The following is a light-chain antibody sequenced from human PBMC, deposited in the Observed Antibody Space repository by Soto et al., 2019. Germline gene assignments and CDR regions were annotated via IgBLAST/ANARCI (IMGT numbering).Light chain of an antibody. CDR1: QNINNY. J-gene: IGKJ5*01. Sequence: DIQMTQSPPSLSASVGDRVTITCQANQNINNYLNWYQQKPGRAPKLLIYDASNLEAGVPSRFRGSGSGTDFTFTISRLQPEDIATYYCQQYENLPTVGQGRRLEIK. CDR3: QQYENLPT. V-gene: IGKV1-33*01. CDR2: DAS.